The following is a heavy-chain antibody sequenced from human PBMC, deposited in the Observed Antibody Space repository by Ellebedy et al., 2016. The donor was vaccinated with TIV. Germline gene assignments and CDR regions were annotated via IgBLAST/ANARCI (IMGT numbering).Heavy chain of an antibody. CDR1: GYTFTSYA. CDR2: INAGNGNT. Sequence: AASVKVSCKASGYTFTSYAMHWVRQAPGQRLEWMGWINAGNGNTKYSQKFQGRVTITRDTSASTAYMELSSLRSEDTAVYYCARPYSSGWYYFDYWGQGTLVTVSS. D-gene: IGHD6-19*01. CDR3: ARPYSSGWYYFDY. V-gene: IGHV1-3*01. J-gene: IGHJ4*02.